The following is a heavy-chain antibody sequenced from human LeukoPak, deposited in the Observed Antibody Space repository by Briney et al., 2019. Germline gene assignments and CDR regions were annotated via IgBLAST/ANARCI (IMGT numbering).Heavy chain of an antibody. CDR1: GYTFTGYY. J-gene: IGHJ4*02. V-gene: IGHV1-2*02. Sequence: ASVKVSCKASGYTFTGYYMHWVRQAPGQGLEWMGWINPNSGSTNYAQKFQGRVTMTRDTSISTVYMELSRLRSDDPAVYYCARGVGLGYCSSTSCSELDYWGQGTLVTVSS. CDR3: ARGVGLGYCSSTSCSELDY. CDR2: INPNSGST. D-gene: IGHD2-2*01.